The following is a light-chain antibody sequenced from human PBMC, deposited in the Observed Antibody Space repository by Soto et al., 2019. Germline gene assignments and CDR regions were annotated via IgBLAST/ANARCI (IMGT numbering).Light chain of an antibody. CDR1: YSDVGGYNR. CDR2: EVL. Sequence: QSVLTQPASVSGSPGQSITISCTGTYSDVGGYNRVSWYQHHPGRGPNMLMFEVLNRPSGISDRVSGSKSGDTASLTISGLQPEEEADYYCVSYIDSSKTHWVFGGGTKLTVL. J-gene: IGLJ3*02. CDR3: VSYIDSSKTHWV. V-gene: IGLV2-14*01.